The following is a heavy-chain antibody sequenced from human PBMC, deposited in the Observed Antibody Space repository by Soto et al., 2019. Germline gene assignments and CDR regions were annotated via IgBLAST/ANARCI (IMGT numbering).Heavy chain of an antibody. J-gene: IGHJ5*02. D-gene: IGHD2-21*02. CDR2: IYYSGST. CDR1: GGSISSGDYY. Sequence: SETLSLTCTVSGGSISSGDYYWSWIRQPPGKGLEWIGYIYYSGSTYYNPSLKSRVTISVDTSKNQFSLKLSSVTAADTAVYYCAREPYCGGDCYYNWFDPWGQGTLVTVSS. V-gene: IGHV4-30-4*01. CDR3: AREPYCGGDCYYNWFDP.